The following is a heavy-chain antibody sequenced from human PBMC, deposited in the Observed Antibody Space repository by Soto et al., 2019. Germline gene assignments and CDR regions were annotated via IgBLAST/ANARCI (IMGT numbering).Heavy chain of an antibody. J-gene: IGHJ6*02. CDR2: ISVDGINK. Sequence: QEQLVESGGVVVQPGRSLRLSCAASGFIFSTYGMHWVRQAPGKGLEWVAVISVDGINKYYGDSVKGRFTISRDDSKNTLYIQMNSRRAEDTAVYYCARPRGPPYYYFGMDVWGQGTTVTVSS. CDR1: GFIFSTYG. D-gene: IGHD3-16*01. V-gene: IGHV3-30*03. CDR3: ARPRGPPYYYFGMDV.